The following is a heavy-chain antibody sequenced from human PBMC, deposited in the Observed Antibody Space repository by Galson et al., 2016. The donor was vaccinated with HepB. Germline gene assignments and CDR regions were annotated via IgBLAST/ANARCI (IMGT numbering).Heavy chain of an antibody. Sequence: SLRLSCAASGFTFSSHSMNWVRLTPGKGLEYVSSISPASTYIYYADSVKGRFTISRDNADNSLFLQMNSLRVDDTAVYYCAREAGSESTANPRFDSWGQGTLVTVSS. CDR1: GFTFSSHS. CDR2: ISPASTYI. J-gene: IGHJ4*02. V-gene: IGHV3-21*01. CDR3: AREAGSESTANPRFDS. D-gene: IGHD4/OR15-4a*01.